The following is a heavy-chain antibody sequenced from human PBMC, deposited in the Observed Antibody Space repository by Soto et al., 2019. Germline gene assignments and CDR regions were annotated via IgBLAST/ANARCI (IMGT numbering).Heavy chain of an antibody. CDR2: IGGSGGNT. J-gene: IGHJ6*02. CDR3: ATDYYGMDV. V-gene: IGHV3-23*01. CDR1: GFTFSSYA. Sequence: GGSLRLSCTASGFTFSSYAMNWVRQAPGKGLEWVSAIGGSGGNTDYTDSVKGRFTISRDNSKNTLYLQMSSLRVEDTAIYYCATDYYGMDVWGQGTTVTVSS.